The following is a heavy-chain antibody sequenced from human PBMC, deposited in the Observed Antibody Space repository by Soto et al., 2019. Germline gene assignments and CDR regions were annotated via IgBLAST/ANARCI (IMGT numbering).Heavy chain of an antibody. J-gene: IGHJ6*03. D-gene: IGHD2-8*01. CDR3: ARGRGYCTNGVCYNYYMDV. V-gene: IGHV4-34*01. CDR1: GGSFSGYY. Sequence: SETLSLTCAVYGGSFSGYYWSWIRQPPGKGLEWIGEINHSGSTNYNPSLKSRVTISVDTSKNQFSLKLSSVTAADTAVYYCARGRGYCTNGVCYNYYMDVWGKGTTVTVSS. CDR2: INHSGST.